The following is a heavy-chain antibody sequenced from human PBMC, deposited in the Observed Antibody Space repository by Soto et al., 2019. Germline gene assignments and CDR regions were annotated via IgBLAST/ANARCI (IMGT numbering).Heavy chain of an antibody. CDR1: GGSFSGYY. CDR3: AGGVRFLSWYYYYGMDV. D-gene: IGHD3-3*01. Sequence: SETLSLTCAVYGGSFSGYYWSWIRQPPGKGLEWIGEINHSGSTNYNPSLKSRVTISVDTSKNQFSLKLSSVTAADTAVYYCAGGVRFLSWYYYYGMDVWGQGTTVTVSS. J-gene: IGHJ6*02. V-gene: IGHV4-34*01. CDR2: INHSGST.